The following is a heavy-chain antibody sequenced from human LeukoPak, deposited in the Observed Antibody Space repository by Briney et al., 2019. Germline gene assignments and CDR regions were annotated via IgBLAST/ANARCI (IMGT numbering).Heavy chain of an antibody. CDR1: GFTFSNYV. CDR2: ISGSGGST. D-gene: IGHD1-20*01. CDR3: AKDLTGTTSLNYYYYGMDV. V-gene: IGHV3-23*01. Sequence: TGGSLRLSCAASGFTFSNYVMNWVRQAPGKGLEWVSAISGSGGSTYYADSVKGRFTISRDNSKNTLYLQMNSLRAEDTAVYYCAKDLTGTTSLNYYYYGMDVWGQGTTVTVSS. J-gene: IGHJ6*02.